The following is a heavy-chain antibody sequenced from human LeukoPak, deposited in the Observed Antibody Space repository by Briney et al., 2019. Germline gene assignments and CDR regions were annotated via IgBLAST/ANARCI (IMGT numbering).Heavy chain of an antibody. D-gene: IGHD6-13*01. Sequence: PSETLSLTCAVYGGSFSGYYWSWIRQPPGKGLEWIGEINHSGSTNYNPSLKSRVTISVDTSKNQFSLKLSSVTAADTAKYYCARGLRAARVYYYYGMDVWGQGTTVTVSS. CDR2: INHSGST. J-gene: IGHJ6*02. CDR3: ARGLRAARVYYYYGMDV. V-gene: IGHV4-34*01. CDR1: GGSFSGYY.